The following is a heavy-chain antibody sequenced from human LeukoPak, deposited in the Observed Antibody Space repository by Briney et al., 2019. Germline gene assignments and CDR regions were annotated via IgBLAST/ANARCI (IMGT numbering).Heavy chain of an antibody. J-gene: IGHJ6*02. CDR3: ARDFGIEAAGANYFHSYGLDV. CDR1: AGSISSYY. V-gene: IGHV4-4*07. CDR2: FYIRVRT. D-gene: IGHD6-13*01. Sequence: SETLSLTCTVSAGSISSYYWSCIRQPAGEGREWIGRFYIRVRTAYNPSLKSRVTMSVATSENHFCLRLSSVTAADTAVYYCARDFGIEAAGANYFHSYGLDVWGQGTTVTVSS.